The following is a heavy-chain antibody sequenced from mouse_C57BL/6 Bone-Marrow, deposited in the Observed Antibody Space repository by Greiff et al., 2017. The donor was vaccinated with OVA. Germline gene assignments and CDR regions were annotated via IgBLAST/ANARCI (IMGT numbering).Heavy chain of an antibody. J-gene: IGHJ2*01. D-gene: IGHD2-1*01. V-gene: IGHV5-6*01. CDR1: GFTFSSYG. Sequence: EVKLMESGGDLVKPGGSLKLSCAASGFTFSSYGMSWVRQTPDKRLEWVATISSGGSYTYYPDSVKGRFTISRDNAKNTLYLQMSSLKSEDTAMYDCARLYYGNFYFDYWGQGTTLTVSS. CDR3: ARLYYGNFYFDY. CDR2: ISSGGSYT.